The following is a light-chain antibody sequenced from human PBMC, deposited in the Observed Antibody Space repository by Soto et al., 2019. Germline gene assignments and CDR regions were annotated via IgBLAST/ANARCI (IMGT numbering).Light chain of an antibody. CDR2: AAS. Sequence: DIQMTQSPSSVSASVGDRVTITCRASQDVSNWLAWFQQKPGKAPKLLIYAASTLQSGVPSRFSGSGSGTEFTLTISSLQPEDSATYYCQQANTFPWTFGQGTKVGIK. CDR3: QQANTFPWT. CDR1: QDVSNW. V-gene: IGKV1D-12*01. J-gene: IGKJ1*01.